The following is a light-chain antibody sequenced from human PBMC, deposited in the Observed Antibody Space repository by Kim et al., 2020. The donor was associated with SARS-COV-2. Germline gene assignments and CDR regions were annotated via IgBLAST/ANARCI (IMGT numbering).Light chain of an antibody. CDR2: GAC. V-gene: IGKV3-20*01. CDR1: QSVSSSF. CDR3: QQYGSSSIT. Sequence: EIVLTQSPGTLSLSPGDRATLSCRASQSVSSSFLAWYQQKPGRAPRLLMYGACTRATGIPDRFSGSGSGTDFTLTISRLEPEDFAVYYCQQYGSSSITFGPGTKVDIK. J-gene: IGKJ3*01.